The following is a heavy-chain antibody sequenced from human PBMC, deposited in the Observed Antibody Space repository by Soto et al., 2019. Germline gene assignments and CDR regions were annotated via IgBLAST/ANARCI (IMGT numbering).Heavy chain of an antibody. D-gene: IGHD6-19*01. CDR1: GDSVSSNTAA. CDR2: TYYRSNWRH. J-gene: IGHJ4*02. Sequence: SQILSLTCVISGDSVSSNTAAWSWIRSSPSRGLEWLGRTYYRSNWRHDYAVSVKSRITVNPDTSKNHFSLQLNSVTPDDTAVYYCARGVAGSGFDLWGQGTLVTV. CDR3: ARGVAGSGFDL. V-gene: IGHV6-1*01.